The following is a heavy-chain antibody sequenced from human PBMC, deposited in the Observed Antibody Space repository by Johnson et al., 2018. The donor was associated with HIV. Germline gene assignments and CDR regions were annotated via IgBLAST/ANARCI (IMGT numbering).Heavy chain of an antibody. CDR1: GFTFSSYG. CDR3: AHSVGATDDAFDI. V-gene: IGHV3-33*01. J-gene: IGHJ3*02. CDR2: IWYDGSNK. D-gene: IGHD1-26*01. Sequence: QVQLVESGGGVVQPGRSLRLSCAASGFTFSSYGMHWVRQAPCKGLEWVAVIWYDGSNKYYADSVKGRFTISRDNSKNTLYLQMNSLRAEDTAVYYCAHSVGATDDAFDIWGQGTMVTVSS.